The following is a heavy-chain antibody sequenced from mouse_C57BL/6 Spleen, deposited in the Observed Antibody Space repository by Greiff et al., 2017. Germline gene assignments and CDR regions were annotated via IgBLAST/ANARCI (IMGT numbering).Heavy chain of an antibody. CDR1: GYTFTSYW. D-gene: IGHD1-1*01. V-gene: IGHV1-7*01. Sequence: QVQLQQSGAELAKPGASVKLSCKASGYTFTSYWMHWVKQRPGQGLEWIGYINPSSGYTKYNQKFKDKATVTADKSSSTAYMQLSSLTYEDSAVYYCARPGFSTTVVEGYYAMDYWGQGTSVTVSS. J-gene: IGHJ4*01. CDR2: INPSSGYT. CDR3: ARPGFSTTVVEGYYAMDY.